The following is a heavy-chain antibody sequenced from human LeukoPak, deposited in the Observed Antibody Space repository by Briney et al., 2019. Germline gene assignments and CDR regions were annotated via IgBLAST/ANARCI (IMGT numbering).Heavy chain of an antibody. D-gene: IGHD1-26*01. CDR2: ISYDGSNK. J-gene: IGHJ4*02. CDR1: GFTFSSYA. Sequence: GGSLRLSCAASGFTFSSYAMHWVRQAPGKGLEWVAVISYDGSNKYYADSVKGRFTISRDNSKNTLYLQMNSLRAEDTAVYYCARDASASYYPGYYFDYWGQGTLVTVSS. CDR3: ARDASASYYPGYYFDY. V-gene: IGHV3-30*04.